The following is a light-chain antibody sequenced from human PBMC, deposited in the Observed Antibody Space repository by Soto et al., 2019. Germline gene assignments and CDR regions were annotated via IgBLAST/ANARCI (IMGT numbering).Light chain of an antibody. V-gene: IGLV7-43*01. J-gene: IGLJ3*02. CDR1: TGAVTSASY. CDR3: LLYYGNIQV. Sequence: QTVVIQEPSLTVSPGETVTLTCASSTGAVTSASYPNWLQQKPGQAPRALVHSTSNKHSWTPGRFSGSLLGGKAALTLSGVQPEDEADYYCLLYYGNIQVFGRGTKLTVL. CDR2: STS.